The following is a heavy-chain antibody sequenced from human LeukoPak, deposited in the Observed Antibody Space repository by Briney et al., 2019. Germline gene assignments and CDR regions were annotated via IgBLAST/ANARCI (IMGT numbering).Heavy chain of an antibody. D-gene: IGHD3-9*01. Sequence: PGGSLRLSCVASGLSVSSNSMSWVRQAPGKGLEWVSVIYRDGSSSYAESTTGRFTISRDNSKNTLYIQMNSLRAEDTAVYYCARSFYDILIGYYQYFGYWGQGTLVTVSS. CDR3: ARSFYDILIGYYQYFGY. J-gene: IGHJ4*02. CDR1: GLSVSSNS. V-gene: IGHV3-66*01. CDR2: IYRDGSS.